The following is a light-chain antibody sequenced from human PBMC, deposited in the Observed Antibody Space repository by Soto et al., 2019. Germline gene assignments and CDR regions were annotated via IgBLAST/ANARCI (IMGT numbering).Light chain of an antibody. CDR3: QNYFIAPRT. V-gene: IGKV1-5*01. CDR2: DAS. Sequence: DIQMTQTPSTLSASVGDRVTINCRASQNVNDYLAWYQQKPGNSPKVLIYDASTLERGVPSRFSGSGSGTDFTLTISSLQPEDVATYYCQNYFIAPRTFGQGTKVDIK. CDR1: QNVNDY. J-gene: IGKJ1*01.